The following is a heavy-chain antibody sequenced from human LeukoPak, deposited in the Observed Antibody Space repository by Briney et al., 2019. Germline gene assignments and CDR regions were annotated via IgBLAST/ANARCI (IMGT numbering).Heavy chain of an antibody. CDR2: IRYDGSNK. CDR1: GFTFSSYG. CDR3: AKDWAEIVVVPAAIDYYYMDV. V-gene: IGHV3-30*02. D-gene: IGHD2-2*02. J-gene: IGHJ6*03. Sequence: GGSLRLSCAASGFTFSSYGMHWVRQAPGKGLGWVAFIRYDGSNKYYADSVKGRFTISRDNSKNTLYLQMNSLIAEDTAVYYCAKDWAEIVVVPAAIDYYYMDVWGKGTTVTVSS.